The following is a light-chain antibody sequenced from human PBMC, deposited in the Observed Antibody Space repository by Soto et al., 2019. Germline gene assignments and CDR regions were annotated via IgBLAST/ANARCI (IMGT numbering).Light chain of an antibody. CDR2: DAS. CDR3: QHSYSTPRT. J-gene: IGKJ4*01. CDR1: QTISTY. V-gene: IGKV1-39*01. Sequence: DIQMTQSPSSLSASLGDRVTITCRASQTISTYLNWYQQRPGKAPKLLIYDASRLQSAVPSRFSGRGSLTDFTLTISSLQPEDFANYYCQHSYSTPRTFGGGTRVESK.